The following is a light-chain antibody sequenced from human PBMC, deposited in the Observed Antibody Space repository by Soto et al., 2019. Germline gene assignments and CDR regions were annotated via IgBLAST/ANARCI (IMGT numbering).Light chain of an antibody. V-gene: IGLV1-40*01. Sequence: QSVLTQPPSVSGAPGQRVTISCTGRSSNIGAGYDVHWYLQLPVTAPKLLIYGNTNRPSGVPDRFSGSKSGSSASLAITGLQAEDEADYYCQSHDSSLHASVFGTGTRSPS. CDR2: GNT. J-gene: IGLJ1*01. CDR3: QSHDSSLHASV. CDR1: SSNIGAGYD.